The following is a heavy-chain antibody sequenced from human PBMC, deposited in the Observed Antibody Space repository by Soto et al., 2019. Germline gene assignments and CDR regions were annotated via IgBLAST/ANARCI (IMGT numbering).Heavy chain of an antibody. CDR1: GFTFSSYW. Sequence: PGGSLRLSCAASGFTFSSYWMSWVRQAPGKGLEWVANIKQDGSEKYYVDSVKGRFTISRDNAKNSLYLQMNSLRAEDTAVYYCARDLYDFWSGYPPGDYGMGVWGQGTTVTV. J-gene: IGHJ6*02. V-gene: IGHV3-7*03. CDR2: IKQDGSEK. D-gene: IGHD3-3*01. CDR3: ARDLYDFWSGYPPGDYGMGV.